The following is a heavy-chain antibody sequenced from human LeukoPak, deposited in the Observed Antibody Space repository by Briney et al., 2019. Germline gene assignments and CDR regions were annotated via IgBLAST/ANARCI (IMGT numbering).Heavy chain of an antibody. V-gene: IGHV1-2*02. J-gene: IGHJ4*02. D-gene: IGHD2-15*01. CDR1: GYTFIDYS. Sequence: ASVKVSCKASGYTFIDYSIHWVRQAPGQGLEWMGEINPNNGDTNFAPEFQGRVAMTRDTSITTAFMELSSLRYAYTAIYYCATHCSGAACFDYWGQGTLVTVSS. CDR3: ATHCSGAACFDY. CDR2: INPNNGDT.